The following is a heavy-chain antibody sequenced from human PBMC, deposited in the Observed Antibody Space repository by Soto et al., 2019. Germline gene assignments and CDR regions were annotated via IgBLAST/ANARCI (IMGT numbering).Heavy chain of an antibody. CDR3: ARGIKYRYGMDV. Sequence: EVQLVESGGTLVQPEGSLRLSCAAAGFTFTNYWMHWVRQAPGKGLVWVSRINGDGSNAFYADSVKGRFTISRDNAKNIVYLQLNRPRDEDMAIFYCARGIKYRYGMDVWGPGTTVTVSS. CDR2: INGDGSNA. D-gene: IGHD3-16*02. J-gene: IGHJ6*02. V-gene: IGHV3-74*01. CDR1: GFTFTNYW.